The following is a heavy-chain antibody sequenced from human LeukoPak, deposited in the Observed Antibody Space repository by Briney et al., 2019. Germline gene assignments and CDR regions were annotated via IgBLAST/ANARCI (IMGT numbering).Heavy chain of an antibody. J-gene: IGHJ4*02. V-gene: IGHV3-23*01. Sequence: GGSLRLSCEASGLTFRSYAMSWVRQAPGKGLEWVSGLSGSGGSTYYADSVKGRFTISRDNSKNTLYLQMNSLSAEDTAVYYCMKLTYDSSGDLDYWGQGTLVTVSS. CDR1: GLTFRSYA. CDR2: LSGSGGST. CDR3: MKLTYDSSGDLDY. D-gene: IGHD3-22*01.